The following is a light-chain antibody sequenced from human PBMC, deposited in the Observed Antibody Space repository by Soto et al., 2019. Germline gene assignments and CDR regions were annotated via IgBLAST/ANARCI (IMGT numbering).Light chain of an antibody. V-gene: IGKV3-20*01. CDR3: QRYDISPFP. Sequence: EIVLTQSPATLSLSPGERATLSCRASQSVSSTYLAWYQQKPGQAPRLLIYGASSRATGIPDRFSGSGSGTDFTLTISSLEPEDFAVYYCQRYDISPFPFGQGTKVEIK. CDR1: QSVSSTY. CDR2: GAS. J-gene: IGKJ2*01.